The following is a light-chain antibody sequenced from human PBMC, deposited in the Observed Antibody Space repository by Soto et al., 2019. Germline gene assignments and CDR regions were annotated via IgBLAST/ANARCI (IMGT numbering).Light chain of an antibody. J-gene: IGKJ4*01. Sequence: EIVLTQSPGTLSLSPGERGTLSCRASQSVSSNFLAWYQPKPGQAPRLLIYGASSRAAGIPDRFSGSGSGTDFTLTISTLEPEDFAVYYCQQYGRSPLTFGGGTKVEIK. CDR2: GAS. CDR1: QSVSSNF. V-gene: IGKV3-20*01. CDR3: QQYGRSPLT.